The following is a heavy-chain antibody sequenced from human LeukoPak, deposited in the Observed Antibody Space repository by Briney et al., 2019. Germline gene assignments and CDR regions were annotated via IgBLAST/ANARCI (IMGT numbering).Heavy chain of an antibody. CDR1: GGSISSYY. V-gene: IGHV4-4*07. J-gene: IGHJ6*02. D-gene: IGHD3-22*01. Sequence: SETLSLTCTVSGGSISSYYWSWIRQPAGKGLEWLGRIYTSGSTNYNPSLKSRVTISVDTSKNQFSLKLSSVTAADTAVYYCARLPYDRNYYYGMDVWGQGTTVTVSS. CDR2: IYTSGST. CDR3: ARLPYDRNYYYGMDV.